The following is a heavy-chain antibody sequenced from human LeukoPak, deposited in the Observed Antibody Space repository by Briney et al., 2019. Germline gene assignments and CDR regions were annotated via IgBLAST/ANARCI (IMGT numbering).Heavy chain of an antibody. Sequence: GGSLRLSCAASGFSFSTQRMHWVRHAPGKGLVWVSYINIDERITGYADSVKGQFTISRDNSKNTLYLQMNSLRAEDTAVYYCARLPGYCSSNSCYKMTIPFDYWGQGTLVTVSS. D-gene: IGHD2-2*02. CDR1: GFSFSTQR. CDR2: INIDERIT. J-gene: IGHJ4*02. V-gene: IGHV3-74*01. CDR3: ARLPGYCSSNSCYKMTIPFDY.